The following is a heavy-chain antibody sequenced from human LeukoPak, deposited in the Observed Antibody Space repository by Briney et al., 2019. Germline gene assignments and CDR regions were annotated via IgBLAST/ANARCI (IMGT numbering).Heavy chain of an antibody. Sequence: SETLSLTCTVSGGSISSYYWSWIRQPAGKGLEWIGRIYTSGSTNYNPSLKSRVTMSVDTSKNQFSLKLSSVTAADTAVYYCARHCGVAGWQFDPKCSPFDYWGPGNPGHRLL. D-gene: IGHD3-9*01. J-gene: IGHJ4*02. V-gene: IGHV4-4*07. CDR2: IYTSGST. CDR3: ARHCGVAGWQFDPKCSPFDY. CDR1: GGSISSYY.